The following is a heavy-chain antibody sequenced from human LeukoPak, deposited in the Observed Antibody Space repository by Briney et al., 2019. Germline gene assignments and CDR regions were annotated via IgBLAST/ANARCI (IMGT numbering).Heavy chain of an antibody. D-gene: IGHD2-2*03. CDR3: AKWMSRVQAFDI. Sequence: GGSLRLSCAASGFTFSTYDMSWVRQAPGKGLQWVACIGGSGGAIYYAGSVKGRFTISRDNSKSTLYLQMNSLRADDTAIYYCAKWMSRVQAFDIWGQGTMVTVS. CDR1: GFTFSTYD. V-gene: IGHV3-23*01. J-gene: IGHJ3*02. CDR2: IGGSGGAI.